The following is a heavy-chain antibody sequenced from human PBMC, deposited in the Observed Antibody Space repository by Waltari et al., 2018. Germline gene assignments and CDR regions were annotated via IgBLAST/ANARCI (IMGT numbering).Heavy chain of an antibody. Sequence: EVQLVESGGGLVQPGRSLRLSWAASGFTFDDYAMHWVRQAPGKGLEGVSGISWNSGSIGYADSVKGRFTISRDNAKNSLYLQMNSLRAEDMALYYCAKENDYGDYDDAFDIWGQGTMVTVSS. D-gene: IGHD4-17*01. CDR2: ISWNSGSI. CDR3: AKENDYGDYDDAFDI. CDR1: GFTFDDYA. J-gene: IGHJ3*02. V-gene: IGHV3-9*03.